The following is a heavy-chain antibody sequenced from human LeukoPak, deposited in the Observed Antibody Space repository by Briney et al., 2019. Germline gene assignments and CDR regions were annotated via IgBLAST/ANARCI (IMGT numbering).Heavy chain of an antibody. CDR1: GGSISSSSFY. D-gene: IGHD4-17*01. CDR2: IYYSGST. Sequence: SETLSLTCTVSGGSISSSSFYWGWIRQPPGKGLEWIGSIYYSGSTYYNPSLKSRVTISVDTSKNQFSLKPSSVTAADTAVYFCARAYYGDYSNWFDPWGQGTLVTVSS. CDR3: ARAYYGDYSNWFDP. V-gene: IGHV4-39*01. J-gene: IGHJ5*02.